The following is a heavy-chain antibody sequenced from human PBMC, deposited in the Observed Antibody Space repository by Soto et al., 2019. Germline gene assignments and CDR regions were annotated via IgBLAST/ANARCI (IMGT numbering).Heavy chain of an antibody. CDR1: GYTFTSYG. D-gene: IGHD3-9*01. J-gene: IGHJ5*02. CDR3: AREGHYDILTGYYLDNWFDP. Sequence: ASVKVSCKASGYTFTSYGISWVRQAPGQGLEWMGWISAYNGNTNYAQKLQGRVTMTTDTSTSTAYMELRSLRSDDTAVYYCAREGHYDILTGYYLDNWFDPWGKGTLVTVSS. CDR2: ISAYNGNT. V-gene: IGHV1-18*01.